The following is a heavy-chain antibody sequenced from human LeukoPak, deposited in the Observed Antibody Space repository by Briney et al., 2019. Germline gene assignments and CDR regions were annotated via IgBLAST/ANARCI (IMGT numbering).Heavy chain of an antibody. CDR1: GSSISSHY. CDR3: ARDLGGSGFDY. CDR2: IYYSGST. V-gene: IGHV4-59*11. D-gene: IGHD3-16*01. J-gene: IGHJ4*02. Sequence: SETLSLTCTVSGSSISSHYWSWIRQPPGKGLEWIGYIYYSGSTNYNPSLKSRVTISVDTSKNQFSLKLSSVTAADTAVYYCARDLGGSGFDYWGQGTLVTVSS.